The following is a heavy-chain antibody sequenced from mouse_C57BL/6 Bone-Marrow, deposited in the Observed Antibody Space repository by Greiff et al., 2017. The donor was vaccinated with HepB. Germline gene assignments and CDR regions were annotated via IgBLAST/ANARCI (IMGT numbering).Heavy chain of an antibody. V-gene: IGHV5-15*01. Sequence: EVKLQESGGGLVQPGGSLKLSCAASGFTFSDYGMAWVRQAPRKGPEWVAFISNLAYSIYYADTVTGRFTISRENAKNTLYLEMSSLRSEDADMYDCERRDYYCGRGAMDDWGQGTSVTVSS. CDR3: ERRDYYCGRGAMDD. D-gene: IGHD1-1*01. CDR2: ISNLAYSI. J-gene: IGHJ4*01. CDR1: GFTFSDYG.